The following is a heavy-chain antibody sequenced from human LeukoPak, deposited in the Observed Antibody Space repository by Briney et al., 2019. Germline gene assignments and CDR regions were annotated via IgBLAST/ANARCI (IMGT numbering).Heavy chain of an antibody. Sequence: MASETLSLTCTVSDVSFTNCYWTWIRQSPGKGLEWLGEISHTGNTHYNPSLKSRVTVSVDISADMSTTRVSLNLKSVTAADMAIYYCARGPGHSFKYWGQGTRVTVSS. CDR1: DVSFTNCY. D-gene: IGHD1-1*01. CDR2: ISHTGNT. CDR3: ARGPGHSFKY. V-gene: IGHV4-34*01. J-gene: IGHJ4*02.